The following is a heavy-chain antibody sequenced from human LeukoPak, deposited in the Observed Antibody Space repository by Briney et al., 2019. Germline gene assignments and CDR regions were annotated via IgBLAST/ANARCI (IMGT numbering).Heavy chain of an antibody. Sequence: GASVKVSCKVSGYTLSEVSMHWVRQAPGKGLEWMGGFDPGDAETIFAQKFQGRVTMTEDTSTDTVYMELSSLRSEDPAVYYCATLDWKRGGGTLDYWGQGTLVTVSS. V-gene: IGHV1-24*01. D-gene: IGHD1-1*01. CDR3: ATLDWKRGGGTLDY. J-gene: IGHJ4*02. CDR2: FDPGDAET. CDR1: GYTLSEVS.